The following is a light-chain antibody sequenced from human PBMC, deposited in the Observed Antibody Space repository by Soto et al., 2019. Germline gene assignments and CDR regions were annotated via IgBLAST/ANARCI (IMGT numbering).Light chain of an antibody. CDR2: GAS. CDR3: KQYSIWRK. CDR1: QSVSSN. Sequence: EIVMTQSPATLSLSPVERATLSCMASQSVSSNLAWYQQKPGQAPRLLIYGASTRATGIPARFSGSGSGKEFTLTISGLQSEDFAVYYCKQYSIWRKFGQGTKVDIK. V-gene: IGKV3-15*01. J-gene: IGKJ1*01.